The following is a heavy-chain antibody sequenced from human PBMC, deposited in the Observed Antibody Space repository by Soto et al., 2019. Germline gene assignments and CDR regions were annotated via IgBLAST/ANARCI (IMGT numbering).Heavy chain of an antibody. V-gene: IGHV4-30-2*01. D-gene: IGHD3-10*01. Sequence: QLQLQESGSGLVKPSQTLSLTCAVSGGSISSGGYSWSWIRQPPGKGLEWIGYIYHSGSTYYNPSLRSRVTISVDRSKSQFSLKLSSVTAADTAVYYCARVVSGGWFDPWGQGTLVTVSS. CDR3: ARVVSGGWFDP. J-gene: IGHJ5*02. CDR2: IYHSGST. CDR1: GGSISSGGYS.